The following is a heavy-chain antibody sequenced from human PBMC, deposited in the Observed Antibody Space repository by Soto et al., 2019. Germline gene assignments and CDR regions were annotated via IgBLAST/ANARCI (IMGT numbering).Heavy chain of an antibody. D-gene: IGHD2-8*01. CDR3: ARWASGVYATDYYYYGMDV. J-gene: IGHJ6*02. CDR1: GGTFSSYG. CDR2: IIPILGTA. Sequence: ASVKVSCKPSGGTFSSYGISCVRQAPGQGREWIGGIIPILGTANYAQKFQGRVTITADESTSTDYMELSSLRSEDTAVYYCARWASGVYATDYYYYGMDVWGQGTTVTVSS. V-gene: IGHV1-69*13.